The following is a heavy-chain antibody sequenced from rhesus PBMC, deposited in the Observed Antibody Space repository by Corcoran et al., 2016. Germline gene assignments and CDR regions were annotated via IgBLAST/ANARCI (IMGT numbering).Heavy chain of an antibody. CDR1: GGSFSSYW. J-gene: IGHJ4*01. Sequence: QVQLQESGPGLVKPSETLSLTCAVSGGSFSSYWWSWIRQPPGKGLEWIGEINGNSGSTNYNPSLKSRVTISKDASKNQFSLKLSSVTAADTAVYCCARYGQYLDWLLYYFDYWGQGVLVT. D-gene: IGHD3-3*01. CDR3: ARYGQYLDWLLYYFDY. CDR2: INGNSGST. V-gene: IGHV4-80*01.